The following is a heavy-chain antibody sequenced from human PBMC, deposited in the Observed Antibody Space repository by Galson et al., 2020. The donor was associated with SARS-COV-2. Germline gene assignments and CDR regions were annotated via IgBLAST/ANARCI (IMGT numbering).Heavy chain of an antibody. CDR3: AKDWLGNYYDRSGYYFSAFDI. CDR2: ISWNSGSI. Sequence: SLKISCAASGFTFDDYAMHWVRQAPGKGLEWVSGISWNSGSIGYADSVKGRFTISRDNAKNSLYLQMNSLRAEDTALYYCAKDWLGNYYDRSGYYFSAFDIWGQGTMVTVSS. V-gene: IGHV3-9*01. D-gene: IGHD3-22*01. CDR1: GFTFDDYA. J-gene: IGHJ3*02.